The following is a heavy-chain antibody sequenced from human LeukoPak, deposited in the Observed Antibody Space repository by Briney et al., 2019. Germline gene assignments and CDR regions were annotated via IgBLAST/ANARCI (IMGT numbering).Heavy chain of an antibody. Sequence: SETLSLTCTVSGYSFSSGYYWGWIRQPPGKGLEWIGSIYHSGSTYYNPSLKSRVTMSVDTSKNQFSLKLSSVTAADTAVYYCARDRAAAAGSIDYWGQGALLTVSS. CDR2: IYHSGST. D-gene: IGHD6-13*01. J-gene: IGHJ4*02. CDR3: ARDRAAAAGSIDY. V-gene: IGHV4-38-2*02. CDR1: GYSFSSGYY.